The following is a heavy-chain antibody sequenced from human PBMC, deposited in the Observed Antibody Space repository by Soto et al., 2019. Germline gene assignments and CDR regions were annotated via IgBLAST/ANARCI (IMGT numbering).Heavy chain of an antibody. CDR3: ARGLGYCSSTSCSLFKPYYYYYYMDV. V-gene: IGHV1-8*01. CDR1: GYTFTSYD. Sequence: ASVKVSCKASGYTFTSYDINWVRQATGQGLEWMGWMNPNSGNTGYAQKFQGRVTMTRNTSISTAYMELSSLRSEDTAVYYCARGLGYCSSTSCSLFKPYYYYYYMDVWGKGTTVTVSS. D-gene: IGHD2-2*01. J-gene: IGHJ6*03. CDR2: MNPNSGNT.